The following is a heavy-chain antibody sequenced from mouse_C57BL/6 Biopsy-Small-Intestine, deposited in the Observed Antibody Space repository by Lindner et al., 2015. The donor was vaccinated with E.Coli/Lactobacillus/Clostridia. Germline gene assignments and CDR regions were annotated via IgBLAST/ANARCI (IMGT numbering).Heavy chain of an antibody. CDR3: ARVSPWEPYYFDY. D-gene: IGHD4-1*01. V-gene: IGHV1S55*01. Sequence: SVKVSCKASGYTFSSHGISWVRQAPGQGLEWMGWINTYNDKTNSAQKFQGRLTMTTDTSTTTAYMELRSLGSDDTAVYYCARVSPWEPYYFDYWGQGTLVTVSS. J-gene: IGHJ2*01. CDR2: INTYNDKT. CDR1: GYTFSSHG.